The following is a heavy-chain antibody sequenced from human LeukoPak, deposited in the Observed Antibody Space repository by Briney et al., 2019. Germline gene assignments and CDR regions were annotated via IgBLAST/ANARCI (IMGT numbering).Heavy chain of an antibody. CDR1: GITFSTYG. CDR3: ARDGRPLLGITMIVVVKGSWFDP. Sequence: GGSLRLSCAASGITFSTYGMYWVRQAPGKGLEWAAVISHDGNNKYYADSVKGRFTISRDNSKNTLYLQMNSLRAEDTAVYYCARDGRPLLGITMIVVVKGSWFDPWGQGTLVTVSS. D-gene: IGHD3-22*01. J-gene: IGHJ5*02. CDR2: ISHDGNNK. V-gene: IGHV3-30*03.